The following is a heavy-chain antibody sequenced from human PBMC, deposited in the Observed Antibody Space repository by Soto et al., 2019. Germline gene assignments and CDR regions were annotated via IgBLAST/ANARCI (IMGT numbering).Heavy chain of an antibody. CDR1: GYTFTSYD. CDR3: ARRARGDAFYYYYYMDV. V-gene: IGHV1-8*01. CDR2: MNPNSGNT. D-gene: IGHD2-21*02. J-gene: IGHJ6*03. Sequence: GASVKVSCKASGYTFTSYDINWVRQATGQGLEWMGWMNPNSGNTGYAQKFQGRVTMTRNTSISTAYMELSSLRSEDTAVYYFARRARGDAFYYYYYMDVWGKGTTVTVSS.